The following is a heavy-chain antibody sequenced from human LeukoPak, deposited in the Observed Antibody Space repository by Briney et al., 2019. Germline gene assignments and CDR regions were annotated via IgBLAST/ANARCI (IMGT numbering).Heavy chain of an antibody. CDR3: ARDAKWELRTDFDY. J-gene: IGHJ4*02. CDR1: GFTFSSYG. V-gene: IGHV3-30*02. CDR2: IRYDGSNK. D-gene: IGHD1-26*01. Sequence: PGGSLRLSCAASGFTFSSYGMHWVRQAPGKGLEWVAFIRYDGSNKYYADSVKGRFTISRDNSKNTLYLQMNSLRAKDTAVYYCARDAKWELRTDFDYWGQGTLVTVSS.